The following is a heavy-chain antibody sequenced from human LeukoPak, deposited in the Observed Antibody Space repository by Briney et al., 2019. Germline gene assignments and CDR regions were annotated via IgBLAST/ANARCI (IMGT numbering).Heavy chain of an antibody. CDR3: AKVGSSSPYYFDY. D-gene: IGHD6-13*01. V-gene: IGHV3-30*18. CDR1: GFTFSSYG. CDR2: ISYDGSNK. Sequence: GGSLRLSCAASGFTFSSYGMHWVRQAPGKGLEWVAVISYDGSNKYYADSVRGRFTISRDNSKNTLYLQMNSLRAEDTAVYYCAKVGSSSPYYFDYWGQGTLVTVSS. J-gene: IGHJ4*02.